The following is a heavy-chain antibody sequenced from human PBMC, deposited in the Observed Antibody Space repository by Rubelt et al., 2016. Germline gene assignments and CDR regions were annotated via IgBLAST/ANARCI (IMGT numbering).Heavy chain of an antibody. V-gene: IGHV3-48*04. CDR3: ARSYCSGGSCYSSRFDY. Sequence: EVQLVESGGGLVQPGGSLRLSCAASRFTFSSYSMNWVRQAPGKGLEWVSYISSSSSTIYYADSVKGRFTISRDNAKNSLYLQMNSLRAEDTAVYYCARSYCSGGSCYSSRFDYWGQGTLVTVSS. D-gene: IGHD2-15*01. CDR2: ISSSSSTI. J-gene: IGHJ4*02. CDR1: RFTFSSYS.